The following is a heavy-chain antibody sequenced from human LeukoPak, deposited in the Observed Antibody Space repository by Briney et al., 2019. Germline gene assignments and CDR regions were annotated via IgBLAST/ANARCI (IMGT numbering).Heavy chain of an antibody. V-gene: IGHV1-69*05. CDR2: IIPIFGTA. Sequence: ASVKVSCKASGGTFSSYAISWVRQAPGQGLEWMGGIIPIFGTANYAQKLQGRVTMTTDTSTSTAYMELRSLRSDDTAVYYCARDPSDYYYDSSGYYPLRYWGQGTLVTVSS. D-gene: IGHD3-22*01. CDR1: GGTFSSYA. CDR3: ARDPSDYYYDSSGYYPLRY. J-gene: IGHJ4*02.